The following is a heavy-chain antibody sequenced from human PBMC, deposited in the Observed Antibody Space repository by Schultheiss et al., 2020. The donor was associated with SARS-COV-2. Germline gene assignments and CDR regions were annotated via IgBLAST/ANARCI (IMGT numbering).Heavy chain of an antibody. V-gene: IGHV4-59*12. CDR2: IYYSGST. D-gene: IGHD5/OR15-5a*01. CDR1: GGSISSYY. Sequence: SETLSLTCTVSGGSISSYYWSWIRQPPGKGLEWIGYIYYSGSTNYNPSLKSRVTISVDTSRNQFSLKLSSVTAADTAVYYCARSRVSPVRSYQYYGMDVWGQGTTVTVSS. CDR3: ARSRVSPVRSYQYYGMDV. J-gene: IGHJ6*02.